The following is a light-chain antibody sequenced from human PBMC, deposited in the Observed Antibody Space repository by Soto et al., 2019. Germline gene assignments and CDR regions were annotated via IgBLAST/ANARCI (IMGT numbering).Light chain of an antibody. CDR3: QQRHNWPIT. J-gene: IGKJ5*01. CDR1: QSLGSD. CDR2: GAS. V-gene: IGKV3-15*01. Sequence: EIVMTQSPGTLSLSPGDTATLSCRASQSLGSDLAWYQQKPGQAPRLLIFGASARPTGIPARISGSGSGTEFTLTISSLRSEDFAVYYCQQRHNWPITFGQGTRLEI.